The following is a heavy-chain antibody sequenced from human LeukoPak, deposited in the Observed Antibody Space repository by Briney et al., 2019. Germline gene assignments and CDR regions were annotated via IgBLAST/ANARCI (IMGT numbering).Heavy chain of an antibody. CDR2: ISPSGTTM. V-gene: IGHV3-11*01. CDR3: ARYKGLGD. Sequence: GGSLRISCAASGFTFSDYYMSWIRQAPGKGLEWVSYISPSGTTMFYADSVKGRFTISRDNAKSSLSLQMNSLRAEDSAVYYCARYKGLGDWGQGTLVTVSS. D-gene: IGHD1-1*01. CDR1: GFTFSDYY. J-gene: IGHJ4*02.